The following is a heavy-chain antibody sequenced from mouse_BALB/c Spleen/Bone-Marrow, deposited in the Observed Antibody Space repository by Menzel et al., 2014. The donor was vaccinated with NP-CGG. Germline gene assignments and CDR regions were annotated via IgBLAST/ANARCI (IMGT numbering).Heavy chain of an antibody. J-gene: IGHJ2*01. D-gene: IGHD2-4*01. CDR1: GYTYTSYW. V-gene: IGHV1S22*01. CDR3: TRWGLRRIAY. Sequence: LQQSGSELVRPGASVKLSCTASGYTYTSYWMHWVKQRPGQGLEWIGNIYPGSSSSNYDEKFKSKATLTVDTSSSTAYMQLTRLTSEDSAIYDCTRWGLRRIAYWGQGTTLTVSS. CDR2: IYPGSSSS.